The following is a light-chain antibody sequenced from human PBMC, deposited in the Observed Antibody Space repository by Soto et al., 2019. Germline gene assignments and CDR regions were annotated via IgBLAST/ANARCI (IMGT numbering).Light chain of an antibody. CDR2: GVS. CDR1: QSVRSSY. Sequence: IVLTQSPGTLSLSPGERATLSCRASQSVRSSYFAWYQQKPGQAPRLLIFGVSSRATGIPDRFSATGSGTDFTLTISRLEPEDFALYFCQQYGNSPLTFGGGTKVDIK. V-gene: IGKV3-20*01. CDR3: QQYGNSPLT. J-gene: IGKJ4*01.